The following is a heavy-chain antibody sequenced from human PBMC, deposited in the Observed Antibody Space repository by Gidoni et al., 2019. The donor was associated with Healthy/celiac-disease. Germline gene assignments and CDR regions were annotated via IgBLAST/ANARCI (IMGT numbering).Heavy chain of an antibody. V-gene: IGHV1-18*01. D-gene: IGHD2-2*01. J-gene: IGHJ6*02. Sequence: QVQLVQSGAEVKKPGASVKVSCKASGYTFTSYGISWVRQAPGQGLEWMGWSRDYNGNTNDAQKLQGIVTMTTDTSTSTAYMELRSLRDDDTVVYYCARDRAPAAMHRRVYYYGMDVWGQGTTVTVSS. CDR1: GYTFTSYG. CDR3: ARDRAPAAMHRRVYYYGMDV. CDR2: SRDYNGNT.